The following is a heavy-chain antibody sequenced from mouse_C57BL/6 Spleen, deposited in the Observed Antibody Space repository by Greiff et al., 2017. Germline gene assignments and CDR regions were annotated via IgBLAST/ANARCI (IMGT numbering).Heavy chain of an antibody. V-gene: IGHV1-82*01. CDR3: ARRLVLFDY. CDR1: GYAFSSSW. Sequence: QVQLQQSGPELVKPGASVKISCKASGYAFSSSWMNWVKQRPGKGLEWIGRIYPGDGDTNYKGKFKGKATLTADKSSSTAYMQLSSLTSEDSAVYFCARRLVLFDYWGQGTTLTVSS. J-gene: IGHJ2*01. CDR2: IYPGDGDT.